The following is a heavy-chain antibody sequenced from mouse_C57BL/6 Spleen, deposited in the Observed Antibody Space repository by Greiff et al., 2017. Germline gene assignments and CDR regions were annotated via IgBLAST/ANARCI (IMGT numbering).Heavy chain of an antibody. CDR3: ARRAYGSSSYWYFDV. Sequence: EVKLVESGGGLVKPGGSLKLSCAASGFTFSDYGMNWVRQAPEKGLEWVAYISSGSSTIYYADTVKGRFTISGENAKNTLFLQMTSLSSEDTAMYYCARRAYGSSSYWYFDVWGTGTTVTVSS. CDR1: GFTFSDYG. CDR2: ISSGSSTI. V-gene: IGHV5-17*01. J-gene: IGHJ1*03. D-gene: IGHD1-1*01.